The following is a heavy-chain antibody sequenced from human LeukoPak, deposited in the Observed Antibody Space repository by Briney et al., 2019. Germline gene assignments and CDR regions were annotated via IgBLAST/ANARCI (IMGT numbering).Heavy chain of an antibody. CDR2: IKQDGSEK. V-gene: IGHV3-7*01. J-gene: IGHJ4*02. Sequence: GGSLRLSCAASGFTFSSYWMSWVRQAPGKGLEWVANIKQDGSEKYYVDSVKGRFTISRDNAKNSLYLQMNSLRAEDTAVYYCARGGRKQQLAQDRNDYWGQGTLVTASS. D-gene: IGHD6-13*01. CDR3: ARGGRKQQLAQDRNDY. CDR1: GFTFSSYW.